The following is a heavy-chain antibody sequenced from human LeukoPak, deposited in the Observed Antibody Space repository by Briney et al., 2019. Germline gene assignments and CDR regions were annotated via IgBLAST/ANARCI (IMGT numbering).Heavy chain of an antibody. J-gene: IGHJ5*02. Sequence: SETLSLTCAVYGGSFSGYYWSWIRQPPGKGLEWIGEINHSGSTNYNPSLKSRVTISVDTSKNQFSLKLSSVTAADTAVYYCAREVVRGVFGFDPWGQGTLVTVSS. D-gene: IGHD3-10*01. CDR2: INHSGST. V-gene: IGHV4-34*01. CDR3: AREVVRGVFGFDP. CDR1: GGSFSGYY.